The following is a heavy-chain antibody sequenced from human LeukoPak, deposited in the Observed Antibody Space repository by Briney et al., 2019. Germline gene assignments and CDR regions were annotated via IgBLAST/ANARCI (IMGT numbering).Heavy chain of an antibody. CDR3: ARVRLEYGFDY. Sequence: SETLSLTCTVSGYSISSGYYWGWIRQPPGKGLEWIGSIYHSGSTYYNPSLKSRVTISVDTSKNQFSPKLSSVTAADTAVYYCARVRLEYGFDYWGQGTLVTVSS. J-gene: IGHJ4*02. CDR2: IYHSGST. V-gene: IGHV4-38-2*02. CDR1: GYSISSGYY. D-gene: IGHD1-1*01.